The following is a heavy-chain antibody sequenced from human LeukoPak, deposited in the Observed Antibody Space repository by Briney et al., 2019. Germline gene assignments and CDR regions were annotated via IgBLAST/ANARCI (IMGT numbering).Heavy chain of an antibody. D-gene: IGHD4-23*01. CDR2: IYHSGST. CDR3: ARDSGGNSAGSRNDGFDI. CDR1: GYSISSGYY. J-gene: IGHJ3*02. V-gene: IGHV4-38-2*02. Sequence: SETLSLTCTVSGYSISSGYYWGWIRQPPGKGLEWIGSIYHSGSTYYNPSLKSRVTISVDTSKNQFSLKLRSVTAADTAVYYCARDSGGNSAGSRNDGFDIWGQGTMVTVSS.